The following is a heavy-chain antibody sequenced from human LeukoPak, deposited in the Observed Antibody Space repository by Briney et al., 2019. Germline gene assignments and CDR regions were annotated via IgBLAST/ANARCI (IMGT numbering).Heavy chain of an antibody. Sequence: AASMKVSCKASEYIFTDYYIHWVRQAPGQALEWMGWINPHSGGTNYAQNFQYRVTMTGDTSISTAYMELSRLISDDTPIYYCARGGDNYDILTQWGQGTLVTVSS. CDR3: ARGGDNYDILTQ. V-gene: IGHV1-2*02. CDR2: INPHSGGT. CDR1: EYIFTDYY. D-gene: IGHD3-9*01. J-gene: IGHJ4*02.